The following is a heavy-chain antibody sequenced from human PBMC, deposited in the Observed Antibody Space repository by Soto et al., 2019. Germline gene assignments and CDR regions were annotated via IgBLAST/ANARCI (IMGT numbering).Heavy chain of an antibody. J-gene: IGHJ4*02. CDR2: ISAYNGNT. V-gene: IGHV1-18*01. Sequence: ASVKVSCKASGYTFTSYGISWVRQAPGQGLEWMGWISAYNGNTNYAQKLQGRVTMTRDTSSSTVYMELSSLRSEDTAVYYCARGSPYYDSSGPVFDSWGQGTLVTVSS. D-gene: IGHD3-22*01. CDR3: ARGSPYYDSSGPVFDS. CDR1: GYTFTSYG.